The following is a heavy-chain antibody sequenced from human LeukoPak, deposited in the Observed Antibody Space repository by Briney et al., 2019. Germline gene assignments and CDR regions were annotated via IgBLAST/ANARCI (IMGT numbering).Heavy chain of an antibody. J-gene: IGHJ3*02. D-gene: IGHD3-9*01. CDR2: IYYSGST. V-gene: IGHV4-39*02. CDR3: ARDGLSRDFLTGYYMGAFDI. Sequence: SETLSLTCTVSGGSISSSSYYWGWIRQPPGKGLEWIGNIYYSGSTYYNPSLKSRVTISVDTSQNQFSLKLSSVTAADTAVYYCARDGLSRDFLTGYYMGAFDIWGPGTTVTVSS. CDR1: GGSISSSSYY.